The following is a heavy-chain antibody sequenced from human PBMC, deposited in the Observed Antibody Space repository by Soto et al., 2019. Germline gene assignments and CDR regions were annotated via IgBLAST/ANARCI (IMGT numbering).Heavy chain of an antibody. CDR3: AKDFLLWGSFPDPGASDY. D-gene: IGHD3-16*01. V-gene: IGHV3-30*18. J-gene: IGHJ4*02. CDR2: ISYDGSNK. Sequence: QVHLVESGGGVVQPGRSLRLSCTASGFTFSSYAIYWVRQAPGKGLEWVAVISYDGSNKFYADSVRGRFSISRDNSNHTVFLEMDSLRPEDTAIYSCAKDFLLWGSFPDPGASDYWGQGTRVIVSS. CDR1: GFTFSSYA.